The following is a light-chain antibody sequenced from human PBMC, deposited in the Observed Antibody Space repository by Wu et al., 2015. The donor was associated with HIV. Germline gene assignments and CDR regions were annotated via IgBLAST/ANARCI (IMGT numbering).Light chain of an antibody. CDR1: HSVSSNS. CDR2: AAS. Sequence: EIVLTQSPGTLSLSPGERATLSCRASHSVSSNSLAWYQQRPGQAPRLLMYAASIRATGIPDRFSGSGSGTDFTLTISRLEPEDFAVYYCQQYRSSPITFGQGTRLEIK. V-gene: IGKV3-20*01. CDR3: QQYRSSPIT. J-gene: IGKJ5*01.